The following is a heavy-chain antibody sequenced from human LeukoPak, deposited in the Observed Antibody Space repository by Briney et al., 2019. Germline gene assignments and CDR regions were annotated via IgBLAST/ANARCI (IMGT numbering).Heavy chain of an antibody. D-gene: IGHD3-3*01. V-gene: IGHV1-69*04. CDR3: ARDDDLERLFDY. Sequence: ASGKVSCKASGGTFSSYTISWVRQAPGQGLEWMGRIIPILGIANYAQKFQGRVTITADKSTSTAYMELSSLRSEDTAVYYCARDDDLERLFDYWGQGTLVTVSS. J-gene: IGHJ4*02. CDR2: IIPILGIA. CDR1: GGTFSSYT.